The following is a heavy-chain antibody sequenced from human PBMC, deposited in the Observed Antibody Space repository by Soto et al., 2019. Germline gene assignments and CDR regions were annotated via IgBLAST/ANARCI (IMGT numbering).Heavy chain of an antibody. V-gene: IGHV3-64D*06. Sequence: GGSLRLSCSASGFTFSSYAMHWVRQAPGKGLEYVSAISSNGGSTYYADSVKGRFTISRDNSKNTLYLQMSSLRAEDTAVYYCVKGLAGSYSGYYYGMDVWGQGTTVTVSS. CDR2: ISSNGGST. D-gene: IGHD3-10*01. CDR3: VKGLAGSYSGYYYGMDV. J-gene: IGHJ6*02. CDR1: GFTFSSYA.